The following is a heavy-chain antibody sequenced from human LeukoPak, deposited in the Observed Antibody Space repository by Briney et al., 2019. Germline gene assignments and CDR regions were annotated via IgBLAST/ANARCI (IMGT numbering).Heavy chain of an antibody. V-gene: IGHV4-39*01. Sequence: PSETLSLTCTVSGGSTSSTSYYWGWIRQSPGKGLEWIGSIYYGGNTYYNPSLRSRVTVSIDTSKNQFSLHLSSVTAADTAVYYCARQAGHYGDYHDYWGQGTLVTVPS. D-gene: IGHD4/OR15-4a*01. CDR2: IYYGGNT. J-gene: IGHJ4*02. CDR3: ARQAGHYGDYHDY. CDR1: GGSTSSTSYY.